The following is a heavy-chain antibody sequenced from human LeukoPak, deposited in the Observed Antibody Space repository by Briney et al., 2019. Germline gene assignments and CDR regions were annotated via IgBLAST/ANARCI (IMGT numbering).Heavy chain of an antibody. D-gene: IGHD5-12*01. CDR2: IYPGGST. Sequence: PSETLSLTCTVSGDSIGSGGYYWSWIRQPAGKGLEWIGRIYPGGSTHYNPSLKSRVTISVDTSKNRFSLKLTSVTAADTAVYYCAREFGYAVASLDYWGQGTLVTVSS. J-gene: IGHJ4*02. CDR3: AREFGYAVASLDY. V-gene: IGHV4-61*02. CDR1: GDSIGSGGYY.